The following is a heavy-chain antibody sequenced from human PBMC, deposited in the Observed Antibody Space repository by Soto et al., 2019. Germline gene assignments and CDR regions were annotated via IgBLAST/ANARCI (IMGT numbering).Heavy chain of an antibody. CDR2: IRGSGGKT. CDR3: VGGNGRVVAATEGYFDP. D-gene: IGHD2-15*01. CDR1: GFSFNAYP. Sequence: PGGSLRLPCAASGFSFNAYPMTWVRQPPGTGQEWVAHIRGSGGKTYYADSVKGRFTISRDNSKNTLFLQMNSLRVEDTAVYYCVGGNGRVVAATEGYFDPWCQGALVTVSS. V-gene: IGHV3-23*01. J-gene: IGHJ5*02.